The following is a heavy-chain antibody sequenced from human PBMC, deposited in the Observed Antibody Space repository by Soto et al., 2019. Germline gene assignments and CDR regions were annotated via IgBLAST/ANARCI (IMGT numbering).Heavy chain of an antibody. Sequence: EVQLLESGGGLVQPGGSLRLSCAASGFTFSSYAMSWVRQAPGKGLEWVSAISGSGGSTYYADSVKGRFTISRDNSKNTLYLQMNSLRAEDTAVYYCAKDGGRYCSGGSCYSPWGLGTLVTVSS. CDR3: AKDGGRYCSGGSCYSP. CDR1: GFTFSSYA. D-gene: IGHD2-15*01. J-gene: IGHJ5*02. V-gene: IGHV3-23*01. CDR2: ISGSGGST.